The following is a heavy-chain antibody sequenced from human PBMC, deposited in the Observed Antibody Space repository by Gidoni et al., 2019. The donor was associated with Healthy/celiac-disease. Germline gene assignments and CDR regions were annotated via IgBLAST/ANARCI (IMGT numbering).Heavy chain of an antibody. J-gene: IGHJ4*02. CDR3: TTPTYYDFWSGFDYFDY. V-gene: IGHV3-15*01. CDR2: IKSKTDGGTT. D-gene: IGHD3-3*01. Sequence: EVQLVESGGGLVKPGGSLRLSCAASGFTFSNAWMSWVRQAPGKGLEWVGRIKSKTDGGTTDYAAPVKGRFTISRDDSKNTLYLQMNSLKTEDTAVYYCTTPTYYDFWSGFDYFDYWGQGTLVTVSS. CDR1: GFTFSNAW.